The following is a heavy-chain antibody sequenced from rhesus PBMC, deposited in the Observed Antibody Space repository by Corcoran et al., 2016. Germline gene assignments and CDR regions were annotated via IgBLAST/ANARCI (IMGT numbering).Heavy chain of an antibody. D-gene: IGHD2-21*01. CDR3: AREVVAMGFDY. J-gene: IGHJ4*01. CDR2: IDCRGRST. V-gene: IGHV4-57*02. CDR1: GGSISDSYY. Sequence: QLQLQESGPGLVKPSETLSLTCTVSGGSISDSYYWNWIRQPPGKGLEWMERIDCRGRSTSNNPPLKSRVTMSKDTSKNQFSLKLSSVTAADTAVYYCAREVVAMGFDYWGQGVLVTVSS.